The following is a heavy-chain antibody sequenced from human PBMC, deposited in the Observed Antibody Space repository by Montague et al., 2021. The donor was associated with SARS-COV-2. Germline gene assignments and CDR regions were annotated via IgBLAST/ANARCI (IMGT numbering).Heavy chain of an antibody. CDR2: ISSSSSYI. CDR3: ARDAHYDILTGYFGY. D-gene: IGHD3-9*01. Sequence: SLRLSCPASGFTFSSYSMNWVRQAPGKGLEWVSSISSSSSYIYYADSVKGRFTISRDNAKNSLYLQMNSLRAEVTAVYYCARDAHYDILTGYFGYWGQGTLVTVSS. CDR1: GFTFSSYS. J-gene: IGHJ4*02. V-gene: IGHV3-21*01.